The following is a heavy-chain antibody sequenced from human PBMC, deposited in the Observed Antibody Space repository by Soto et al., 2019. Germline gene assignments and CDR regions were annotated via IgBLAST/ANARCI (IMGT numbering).Heavy chain of an antibody. V-gene: IGHV4-59*12. J-gene: IGHJ4*02. CDR1: GGSISSYF. Sequence: SETLSLTCTVSGGSISSYFWSWVRQPPGGDLEWIGYIFYTGSANYNPSLKSRVTISVDTSKNQFFLKLSSVTAADTAVYYCARAQLIYYFDYWGQGTLVTVSS. D-gene: IGHD2-8*01. CDR2: IFYTGSA. CDR3: ARAQLIYYFDY.